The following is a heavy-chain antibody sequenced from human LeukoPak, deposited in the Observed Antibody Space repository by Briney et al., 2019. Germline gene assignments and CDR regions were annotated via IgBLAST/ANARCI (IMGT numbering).Heavy chain of an antibody. CDR1: GGSISSNY. Sequence: SETLPLTCTVSGGSISSNYWSWIRQPPGKGLEWIGYIYSSGSTNYNPSLKSRVTISVDTSKNQLSLKLSSVTAADTAVYYCARDFGRGYNWFDPWGQGTPVTVSS. CDR2: IYSSGST. CDR3: ARDFGRGYNWFDP. D-gene: IGHD3-3*01. V-gene: IGHV4-59*01. J-gene: IGHJ5*02.